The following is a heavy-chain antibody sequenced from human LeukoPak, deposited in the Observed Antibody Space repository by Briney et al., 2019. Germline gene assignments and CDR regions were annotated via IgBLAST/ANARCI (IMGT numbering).Heavy chain of an antibody. D-gene: IGHD7-27*01. Sequence: ASETLSLTCTVSGGSISSGSYYWGWIRQPPGKGLEWIGSIYYSGSTYYNPSLKSRVTISVDTSKNQFSLKLSSVTAADTAVYYCARVEGTGEIYYYYYMDVWGKGTTVTVSS. CDR3: ARVEGTGEIYYYYYMDV. J-gene: IGHJ6*03. V-gene: IGHV4-39*07. CDR1: GGSISSGSYY. CDR2: IYYSGST.